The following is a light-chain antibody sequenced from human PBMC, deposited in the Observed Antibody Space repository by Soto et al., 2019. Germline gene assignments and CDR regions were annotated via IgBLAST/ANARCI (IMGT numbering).Light chain of an antibody. V-gene: IGLV1-40*01. J-gene: IGLJ3*02. CDR3: QSCDISLSGWV. Sequence: QSVLTQPPSVSGAPGQRVTISCTGSSSNIGAGYDVHWYQQLPGTAPKLLIYGNSNRPSGVPDRFSGSKSGTSASLAITGRHADDDADYYSQSCDISLSGWVFGGGTQLTVL. CDR2: GNS. CDR1: SSNIGAGYD.